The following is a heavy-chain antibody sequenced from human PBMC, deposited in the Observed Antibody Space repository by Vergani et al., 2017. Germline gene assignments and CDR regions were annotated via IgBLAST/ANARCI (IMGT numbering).Heavy chain of an antibody. D-gene: IGHD3-10*01. CDR2: ISAYNGNT. J-gene: IGHJ4*02. CDR3: ARARMVRGVIIKSLFDY. CDR1: GYTFTSYY. V-gene: IGHV1-18*04. Sequence: QVQLVQSGAEVKKPGASVKVSCKASGYTFTSYYMHWVRQAPGQGLEWMGWISAYNGNTNYAQKLQGRVTMTTDTSTSTAYLELRSLRSDDTAVYYCARARMVRGVIIKSLFDYWGQGTLVTVSS.